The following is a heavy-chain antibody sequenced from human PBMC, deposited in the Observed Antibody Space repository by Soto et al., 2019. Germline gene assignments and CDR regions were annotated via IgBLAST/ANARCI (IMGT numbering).Heavy chain of an antibody. J-gene: IGHJ4*02. CDR3: AHRYCGVGSCYYPFDS. CDR2: VYWNDNK. D-gene: IGHD2-15*01. CDR1: GFSIGTSGEA. Sequence: QITLKESGPTLVEPTQTLTLTCTFSGFSIGTSGEAVGWIRQPPGRALQWLALVYWNDNKYYSPFLESRLTITKDISKNQVVLTMTNMEPVDTATYYCAHRYCGVGSCYYPFDSWGQGNLVTVSS. V-gene: IGHV2-5*01.